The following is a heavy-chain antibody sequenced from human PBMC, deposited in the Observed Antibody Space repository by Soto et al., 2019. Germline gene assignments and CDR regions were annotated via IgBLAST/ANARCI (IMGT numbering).Heavy chain of an antibody. V-gene: IGHV1-58*01. CDR2: VVVGSDNT. Sequence: SVKVSCKTSGFTFSKSSVQWMRQARGQRLEWMGWVVVGSDNTRYAQKFQDRVTITRDMSTSTAYMELRSLRSDDTAVYYCARVRPTQWELLNLDYWGQGTLVTVSS. CDR3: ARVRPTQWELLNLDY. CDR1: GFTFSKSS. J-gene: IGHJ4*02. D-gene: IGHD1-26*01.